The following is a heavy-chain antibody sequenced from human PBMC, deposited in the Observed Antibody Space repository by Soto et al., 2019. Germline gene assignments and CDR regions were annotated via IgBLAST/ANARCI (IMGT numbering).Heavy chain of an antibody. CDR3: ARGGKRVSMIRGFDV. Sequence: QLQMQASRPGLVRPSETLSLTCSVSGGSMSGSSYYWAWIRQSPGKGLEWIGTAYFTGHMYYNPSMESRVTISVDRSKSQFSLKVPSVPAASSAVCYCARGGKRVSMIRGFDVWGQGSVVSVSS. J-gene: IGHJ4*02. CDR2: AYFTGHM. CDR1: GGSMSGSSYY. D-gene: IGHD3-10*01. V-gene: IGHV4-39*01.